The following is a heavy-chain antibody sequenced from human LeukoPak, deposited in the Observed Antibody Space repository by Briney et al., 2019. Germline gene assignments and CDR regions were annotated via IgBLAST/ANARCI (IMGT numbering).Heavy chain of an antibody. D-gene: IGHD3-22*01. Sequence: SGGSLRLSCAASGFTFSSYAMSWVRQAPGKGLEWVSAISGSGGSTYYADSVKGRFTISRDNSKNTLYLQMNSLRAEDTAVYYCAKLTTYYYDSSGSIPDYWGQGTLVTVSS. CDR2: ISGSGGST. V-gene: IGHV3-23*01. CDR3: AKLTTYYYDSSGSIPDY. CDR1: GFTFSSYA. J-gene: IGHJ4*02.